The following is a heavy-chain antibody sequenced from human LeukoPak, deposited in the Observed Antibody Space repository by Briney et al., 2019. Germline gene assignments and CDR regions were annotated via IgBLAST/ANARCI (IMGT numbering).Heavy chain of an antibody. J-gene: IGHJ4*02. CDR1: GFNVSSNY. V-gene: IGHV3-53*01. D-gene: IGHD4-17*01. CDR3: ARVDYGDYYFDY. CDR2: IYSGGST. Sequence: ESLRLSWAASGFNVSSNYMSWVRQAPGKGLEWVSVIYSGGSTYYADSVKGRFTISRDNSKNTLYLQMNSLRAEDTAVYYCARVDYGDYYFDYWGQGTLVTVSS.